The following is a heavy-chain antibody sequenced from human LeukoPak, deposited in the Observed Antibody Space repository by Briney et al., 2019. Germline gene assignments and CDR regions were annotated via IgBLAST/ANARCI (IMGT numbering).Heavy chain of an antibody. J-gene: IGHJ5*01. CDR1: GFTFSSYA. Sequence: GGSLRLSCAASGFTFSSYAIHWVRRAPGKGLEYVSGISYDGTGTYYANSVKGRFTISRDNSRNTLYLQMGSLRAEDMAVYYCARVGASGWFAYWGQGTLVTVSS. CDR3: ARVGASGWFAY. D-gene: IGHD6-19*01. CDR2: ISYDGTGT. V-gene: IGHV3-64*01.